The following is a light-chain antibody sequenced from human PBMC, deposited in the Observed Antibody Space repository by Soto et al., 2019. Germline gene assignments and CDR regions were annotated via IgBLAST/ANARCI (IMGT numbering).Light chain of an antibody. CDR2: DAS. V-gene: IGKV1-9*01. CDR1: QGISSY. J-gene: IGKJ4*01. CDR3: QQVNVYPAT. Sequence: IQLTQSPSSLSASVGDRVTITCRASQGISSYLGWYQQKPGKAPNLLIYDASTLHSGVPSRFSGGGSGTDFTVTISSLQPEDFATYFCQQVNVYPATFGGGTKVEIK.